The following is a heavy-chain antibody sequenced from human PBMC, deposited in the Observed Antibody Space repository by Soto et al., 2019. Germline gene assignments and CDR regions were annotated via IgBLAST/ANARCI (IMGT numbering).Heavy chain of an antibody. J-gene: IGHJ4*02. V-gene: IGHV4-39*02. Sequence: SETLSLTCTVSGGSINSNNYYWAWIRQPPGKGLAWIASIYYDGSTYYNPSLKSRVSISVDTSKNHFSLKLSSATAADTAVYYCAKVVVAATRHTDFDSWGQGTLVTVPQ. CDR1: GGSINSNNYY. CDR3: AKVVVAATRHTDFDS. CDR2: IYYDGST. D-gene: IGHD2-15*01.